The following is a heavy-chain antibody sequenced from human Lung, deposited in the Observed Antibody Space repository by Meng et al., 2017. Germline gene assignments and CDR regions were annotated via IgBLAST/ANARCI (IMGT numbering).Heavy chain of an antibody. D-gene: IGHD4-11*01. J-gene: IGHJ4*02. CDR2: INHSGST. V-gene: IGHV4-34*01. Sequence: GHLQLGGEGLLKPSETLSLPCVVSGGSFSDYYWSWIRQPPGKGLEWIGEINHSGSTNYNPSLESRATISVDTSQNNLSLKLSSVTAADSAVYYCARGPTTMAHDFDYWGQGTLVTVSS. CDR3: ARGPTTMAHDFDY. CDR1: GGSFSDYY.